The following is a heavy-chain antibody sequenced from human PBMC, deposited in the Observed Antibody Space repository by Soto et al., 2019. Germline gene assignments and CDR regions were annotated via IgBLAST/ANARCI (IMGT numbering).Heavy chain of an antibody. Sequence: QVQLVESGGGVVQPGRSLRLSCAASGFTFSSYAMHWVRQAPGQGLEWVAVISYDGSNKYYADSVKGRFTISRDNSKNTLYLQMNSLRAEDTAVYYCARDFTVTGYYYYYYGMDVWGQGTTVTVSS. V-gene: IGHV3-30-3*01. CDR2: ISYDGSNK. J-gene: IGHJ6*02. D-gene: IGHD4-17*01. CDR3: ARDFTVTGYYYYYYGMDV. CDR1: GFTFSSYA.